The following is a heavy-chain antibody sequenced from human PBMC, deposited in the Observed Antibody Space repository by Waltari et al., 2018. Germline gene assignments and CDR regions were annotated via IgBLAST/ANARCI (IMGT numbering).Heavy chain of an antibody. V-gene: IGHV1-69-2*01. CDR2: VDPEDGET. CDR1: GYTFTDYY. D-gene: IGHD3-10*01. J-gene: IGHJ4*02. CDR3: ATAKRIGVWFGASTLVDY. Sequence: EVQLVQSGAEVKKPGATVNISCKASGYTFTDYYMHWVHQAPGKGLEWMGRVDPEDGETIYAEKFQGRVTITADTSTDTAYMELSSLRSEDTAVYYCATAKRIGVWFGASTLVDYWGQGTLVTVSS.